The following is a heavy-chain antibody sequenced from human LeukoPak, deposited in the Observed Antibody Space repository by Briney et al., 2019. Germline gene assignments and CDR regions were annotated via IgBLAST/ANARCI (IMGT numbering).Heavy chain of an antibody. CDR1: GDSISSGDYY. CDR2: IYYSGNT. V-gene: IGHV4-30-4*08. Sequence: PSETLSLTCTVSGDSISSGDYYWSWIRQPPGKGLEWIGYIYYSGNTYYNPSLQSRVTISVDTSKNQFSLNLSSVTAADTAVFYCARGHDYFDYWGQGTLVTVSS. J-gene: IGHJ4*02. CDR3: ARGHDYFDY.